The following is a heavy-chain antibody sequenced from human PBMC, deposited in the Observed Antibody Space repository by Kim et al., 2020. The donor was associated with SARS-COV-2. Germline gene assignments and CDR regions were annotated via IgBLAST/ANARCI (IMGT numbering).Heavy chain of an antibody. CDR1: GGSISSSSYY. J-gene: IGHJ4*02. CDR3: ASGVGATNRDMRFY. Sequence: SETLSLTCTVSGGSISSSSYYWGWIRQPPGKGLEWIGSIYYSGSTYYNPSLKSRVTISVDTSKNQFSLKLSSVTAADTAVYYCASGVGATNRDMRFYWGQGTLVTVSS. V-gene: IGHV4-39*01. CDR2: IYYSGST. D-gene: IGHD1-26*01.